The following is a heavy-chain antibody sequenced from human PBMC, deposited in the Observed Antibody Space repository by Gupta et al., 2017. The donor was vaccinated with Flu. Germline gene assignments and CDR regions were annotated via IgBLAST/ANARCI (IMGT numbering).Heavy chain of an antibody. J-gene: IGHJ6*02. CDR3: ARVTMGIQLWSYYYYYGMDV. V-gene: IGHV3-21*01. D-gene: IGHD5-18*01. Sequence: EVQLVESGGGLVKPGGSLRLSCAASGFTFSSYSMNWVRQAPGKGLEWVSSISSSSRYIYYADSVKGRFTISRDNAKNSLYLQMNSLRAEDTAVYYCARVTMGIQLWSYYYYYGMDVWGQGTTVTVSS. CDR2: ISSSSRYI. CDR1: GFTFSSYS.